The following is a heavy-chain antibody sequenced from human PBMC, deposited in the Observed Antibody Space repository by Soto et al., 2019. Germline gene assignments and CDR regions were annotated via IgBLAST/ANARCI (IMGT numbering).Heavy chain of an antibody. CDR3: ARAKLAELLLLDF. D-gene: IGHD1-26*01. CDR1: GGSISGSNHY. V-gene: IGHV4-30-4*02. CDR2: IFSSGNT. J-gene: IGHJ4*02. Sequence: SETLSLTCSVSGGSISGSNHYWNWIRQSPGKGPEWIGYIFSSGNTYNKPSPNTRAALSVDTFKNQFSLMLTSVTAADTAVYYCARAKLAELLLLDFWGQGILVTVSS.